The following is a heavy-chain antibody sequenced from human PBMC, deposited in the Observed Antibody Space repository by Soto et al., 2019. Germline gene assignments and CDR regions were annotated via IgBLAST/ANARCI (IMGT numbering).Heavy chain of an antibody. J-gene: IGHJ6*02. D-gene: IGHD6-13*01. CDR3: ARFGLAAAGTLYGMDV. CDR1: GYTFTSYD. CDR2: MNPNSGNT. Sequence: ASVKVSCKASGYTFTSYDINWVRQATGQGLEWMGWMNPNSGNTGYAQKFQGRVTMTRNTSISTAYMELSSLRSEDTAVYYCARFGLAAAGTLYGMDVWGQGTKVTVYS. V-gene: IGHV1-8*01.